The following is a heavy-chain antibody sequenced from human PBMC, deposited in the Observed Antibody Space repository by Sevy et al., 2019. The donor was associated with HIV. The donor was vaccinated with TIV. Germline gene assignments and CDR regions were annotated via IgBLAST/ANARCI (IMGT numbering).Heavy chain of an antibody. D-gene: IGHD3-22*01. CDR2: IWYDGSNK. J-gene: IGHJ4*02. CDR3: AMNYYDSSGSSFFFDY. V-gene: IGHV3-33*01. CDR1: GFTFSSYG. Sequence: GGSLRLSCAASGFTFSSYGMHWVRQAPGKGLEWVAVIWYDGSNKYYADSVKGRFTISRDNSKNMLYLQMNSLGAEDTAVYYCAMNYYDSSGSSFFFDYWGQGTLVTVSS.